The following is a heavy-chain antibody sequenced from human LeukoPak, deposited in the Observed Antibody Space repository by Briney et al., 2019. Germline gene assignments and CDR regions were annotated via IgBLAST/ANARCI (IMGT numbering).Heavy chain of an antibody. CDR3: AKAVMVRGVFDY. J-gene: IGHJ4*02. V-gene: IGHV3-23*01. CDR1: GFTFSSYA. Sequence: GGSLRLSCAASGFTFSSYAMSRVRQAPGKGLEWVSAISGSGGSTYYADSVKGRFTISRDNSKNTLYLQMNSLRAEDTAVYYCAKAVMVRGVFDYWGQGTLVTVSS. D-gene: IGHD3-10*01. CDR2: ISGSGGST.